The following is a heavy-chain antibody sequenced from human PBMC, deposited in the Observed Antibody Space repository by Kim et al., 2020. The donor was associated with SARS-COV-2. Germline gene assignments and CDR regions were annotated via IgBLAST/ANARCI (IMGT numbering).Heavy chain of an antibody. CDR2: ISGDTYSR. V-gene: IGHV3-43*02. D-gene: IGHD5-12*01. CDR1: GFIFDDYA. CDR3: VKDVGDY. Sequence: GGSLRLSCVVSGFIFDDYAMHWVRQAPGKGLEWVSLISGDTYSRYYADSVMGRFTISRDNSKNSLYLQMNSLRIDDTALYFCVKDVGDYWGQGTLATVSS. J-gene: IGHJ4*02.